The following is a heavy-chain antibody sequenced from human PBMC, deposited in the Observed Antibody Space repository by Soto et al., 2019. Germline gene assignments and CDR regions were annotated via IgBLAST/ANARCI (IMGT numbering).Heavy chain of an antibody. CDR1: AGSWAGYY. CDR3: ASRDPYGDYAHAFER. CDR2: VSHRGST. V-gene: IGHV4-34*01. Sequence: SETLSLACGITAGSWAGYYLTWIRQAARTGLASMREVSHRGSTTYSPSLKSRVSISIDKSKSQVSLKLTSVTAAYTAVYYCASRDPYGDYAHAFERWGQGTTVTVSS. J-gene: IGHJ3*02. D-gene: IGHD4-17*01.